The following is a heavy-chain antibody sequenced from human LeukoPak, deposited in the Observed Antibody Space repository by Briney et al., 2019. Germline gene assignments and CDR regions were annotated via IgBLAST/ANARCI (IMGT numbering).Heavy chain of an antibody. CDR2: INQHGSEK. D-gene: IGHD6-13*01. CDR3: ARDAAVQQLGYYYYYMDV. J-gene: IGHJ6*03. Sequence: GGSLRLSCAASGDTFGRYWMSWVRQAPGKGLEWVANINQHGSEKYYGDSVKGRFTISRDNAKNSLYLQMNSLRAEDTAVYYCARDAAVQQLGYYYYYMDVWGKGTTVTVSS. V-gene: IGHV3-7*01. CDR1: GDTFGRYW.